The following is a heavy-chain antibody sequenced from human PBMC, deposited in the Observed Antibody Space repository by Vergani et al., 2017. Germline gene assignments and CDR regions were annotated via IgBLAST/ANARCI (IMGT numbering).Heavy chain of an antibody. CDR1: GFTFNEYW. V-gene: IGHV3-74*02. CDR2: MNGDGDTI. Sequence: VQLVESGGGVVQPGRSLRLSCAASGFTFNEYWMHWARQVPGKGLVWVSGMNGDGDTISYADSVKGRFTISRDNAKNTLFLQMNSLRAEDTAVYYCARTRKFRFRVVWENWFDPWGQGTLVTVSS. J-gene: IGHJ5*02. D-gene: IGHD3-3*01. CDR3: ARTRKFRFRVVWENWFDP.